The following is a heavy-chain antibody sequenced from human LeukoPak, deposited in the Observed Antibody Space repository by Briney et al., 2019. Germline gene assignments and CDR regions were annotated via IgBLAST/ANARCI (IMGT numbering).Heavy chain of an antibody. V-gene: IGHV4-61*08. CDR1: GGAITSGGYY. Sequence: PSQTLSLTCTVSGGAITSGGYYWSWIRQPPGKGLEWIGYIYYSGSTNYNPSLKSRVTISVDTSKNQFSLKLSSVTAADTAVYYCVARGSDHSFDYWGQGTLVTVSS. CDR2: IYYSGST. CDR3: VARGSDHSFDY. D-gene: IGHD3-10*01. J-gene: IGHJ4*02.